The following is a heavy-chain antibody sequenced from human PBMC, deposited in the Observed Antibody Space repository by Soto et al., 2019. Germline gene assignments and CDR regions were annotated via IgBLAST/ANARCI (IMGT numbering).Heavy chain of an antibody. CDR3: ARAEGGYFDY. J-gene: IGHJ4*02. V-gene: IGHV4-59*01. CDR2: IHFSGST. Sequence: PSETLSLTCTVSGGSISSYYWSWIRQPPGKGLEWIGYIHFSGSTNYNPSLESRVTISVDTSKNQFSLKLSSVTAADTAVYYCARAEGGYFDYWGQGTLVTVSS. D-gene: IGHD3-16*01. CDR1: GGSISSYY.